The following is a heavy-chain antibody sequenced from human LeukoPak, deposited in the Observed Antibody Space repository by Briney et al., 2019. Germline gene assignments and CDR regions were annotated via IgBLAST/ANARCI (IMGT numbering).Heavy chain of an antibody. CDR2: ISSSGGNT. CDR1: GFTFSSYS. J-gene: IGHJ4*02. V-gene: IGHV3-23*01. D-gene: IGHD3-16*01. Sequence: GGSLRLSCAASGFTFSSYSMSWVRQAPGKGLEWVSSISSSGGNTYYPDSVKGRFTISRDNSKNTMYLQMNSLRAEDTAVYYCAKGVPDYIHYFDYWGQGTLVTVSS. CDR3: AKGVPDYIHYFDY.